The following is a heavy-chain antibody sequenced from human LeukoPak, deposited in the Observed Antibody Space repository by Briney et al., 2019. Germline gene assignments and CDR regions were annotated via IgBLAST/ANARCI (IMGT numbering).Heavy chain of an antibody. Sequence: PGRSLRLSCAASGFTFSSYAMHWVRQAPGKGLEWVAVISYDGSNRYYADSVKGRFTISRDNSKNTLYLQMNSPRAEDTAVYYCARVVPRYLQDSPPGYWGQGTLVTVSS. D-gene: IGHD5-24*01. CDR2: ISYDGSNR. J-gene: IGHJ4*02. CDR1: GFTFSSYA. CDR3: ARVVPRYLQDSPPGY. V-gene: IGHV3-30-3*01.